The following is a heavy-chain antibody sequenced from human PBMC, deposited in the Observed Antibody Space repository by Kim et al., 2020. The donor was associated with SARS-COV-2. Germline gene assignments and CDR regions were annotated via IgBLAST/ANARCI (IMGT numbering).Heavy chain of an antibody. CDR1: GFTFSSYA. CDR2: ISGSGGST. J-gene: IGHJ4*02. D-gene: IGHD4-17*01. Sequence: GGSLRLSCAASGFTFSSYAMSWVRQAPGKGLEWVSAISGSGGSTYYADSVKGRFTISRDNSKNTLYLKMNSLRAEDTAVYYCAKDQGNGDWVWFDYWGQGTLVTVSS. CDR3: AKDQGNGDWVWFDY. V-gene: IGHV3-23*01.